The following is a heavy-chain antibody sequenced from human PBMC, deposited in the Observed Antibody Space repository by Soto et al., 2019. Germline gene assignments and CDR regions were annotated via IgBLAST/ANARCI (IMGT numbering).Heavy chain of an antibody. D-gene: IGHD4-17*01. CDR2: IYYSGST. J-gene: IGHJ4*02. Sequence: QVQLQESGPGLVKPSETLSLTCTVSGGSISSYYWSWIRQPPGKGLEWIGYIYYSGSTNYNPSLKSRVTISVDTSKNQFSLMLSSVTAADTAVYYCARGGGNDYGDYFPDYWGQGTLVTVSS. CDR1: GGSISSYY. V-gene: IGHV4-59*01. CDR3: ARGGGNDYGDYFPDY.